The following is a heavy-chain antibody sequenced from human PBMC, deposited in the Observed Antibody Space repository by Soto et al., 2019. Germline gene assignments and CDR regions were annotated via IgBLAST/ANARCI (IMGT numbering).Heavy chain of an antibody. V-gene: IGHV4-30-2*01. CDR1: GGSISTPCYS. CDR2: VYHNGNA. J-gene: IGHJ6*02. Sequence: SETLSLTCTVSGGSISTPCYSWSWIRQPHGKAPEWIGYVYHNGNAYPKPSLKGRVTISLDGAKNQFSLKMTAVTAADTGLYYCTVRPYYYYGLDVWGQGATVTVSS. D-gene: IGHD3-10*01. CDR3: TVRPYYYYGLDV.